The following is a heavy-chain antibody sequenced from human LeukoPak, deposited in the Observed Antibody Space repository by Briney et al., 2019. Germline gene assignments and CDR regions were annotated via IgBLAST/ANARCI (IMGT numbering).Heavy chain of an antibody. J-gene: IGHJ5*02. CDR2: ISSSSSYI. D-gene: IGHD6-6*01. V-gene: IGHV3-21*01. CDR1: GFTFSSYS. CDR3: ARDAPLIYSSSSKVDWFDP. Sequence: PGGSLRLSCAASGFTFSSYSMTWVRQAPGKGLEWVSSISSSSSYIYYADSVKGRFTISRDNAKNSLYLQMNSLRAEDTAVYYCARDAPLIYSSSSKVDWFDPWGQGTLVTVSS.